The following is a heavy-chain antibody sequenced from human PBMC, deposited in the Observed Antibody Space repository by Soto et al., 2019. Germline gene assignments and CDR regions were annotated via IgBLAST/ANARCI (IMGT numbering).Heavy chain of an antibody. Sequence: QMQLQQWGAGLLKSSEPFSLPAPFLGGSLVGYYWTGLCHPQGEGLGWFGKIDQSGSTNYNPSLKSRVTMSVDTSRSQFSLKLTSVTAMDTAVYYCAGGRDTVVRGVMNWFDPWGQGTLVTVSS. D-gene: IGHD3-10*01. CDR1: GGSLVGYY. CDR2: IDQSGST. J-gene: IGHJ5*02. CDR3: AGGRDTVVRGVMNWFDP. V-gene: IGHV4-34*01.